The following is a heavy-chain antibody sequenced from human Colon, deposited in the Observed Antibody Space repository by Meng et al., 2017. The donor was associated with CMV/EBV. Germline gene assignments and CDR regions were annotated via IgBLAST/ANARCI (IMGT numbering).Heavy chain of an antibody. CDR2: IRGRNGET. Sequence: SGFTFGGYGMTWVSQATGKGLEWVSTIRGRNGETYYADSVKGRFTISRDNSKSMLYLQMNSLRAEDTALYYCTKKSQYGDYTQWFDPWGQGTLVTVSS. D-gene: IGHD4-17*01. CDR1: GFTFGGYG. CDR3: TKKSQYGDYTQWFDP. J-gene: IGHJ5*02. V-gene: IGHV3-23*01.